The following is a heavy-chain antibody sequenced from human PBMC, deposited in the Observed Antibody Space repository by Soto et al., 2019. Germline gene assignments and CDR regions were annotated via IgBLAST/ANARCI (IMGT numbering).Heavy chain of an antibody. J-gene: IGHJ4*02. CDR3: ARSTRGYSGYASHIDN. D-gene: IGHD5-12*01. CDR1: GGSISSSSW. Sequence: SETLSLTCAVSGGSISSSSWWTWVRQPPGKGLEWIGEIYHSGSTNYNPSLKSRVTISVDKSKNQFSLNLSSVTAADTAVYYCARSTRGYSGYASHIDNWGQGTQVTVSS. CDR2: IYHSGST. V-gene: IGHV4-4*02.